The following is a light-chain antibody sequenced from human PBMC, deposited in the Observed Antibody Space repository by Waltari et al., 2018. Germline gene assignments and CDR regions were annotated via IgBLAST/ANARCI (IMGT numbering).Light chain of an antibody. Sequence: DIQMTQSPSTLSASVGDRVTITCRARQNINNWLAWYQQKPGKAPKLLIFDASSLESGVPSRFSGSRSGTEFTLTISSLQPDDFATYYCQQYDSYSPLTFGGGTRVDIK. J-gene: IGKJ4*01. V-gene: IGKV1-5*01. CDR3: QQYDSYSPLT. CDR2: DAS. CDR1: QNINNW.